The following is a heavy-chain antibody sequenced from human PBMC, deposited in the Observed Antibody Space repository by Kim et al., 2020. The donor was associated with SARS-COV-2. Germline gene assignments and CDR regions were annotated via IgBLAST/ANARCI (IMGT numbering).Heavy chain of an antibody. CDR3: AKGRSASMAAAANY. Sequence: GGSLRLSCTVSGFTFSDYAMHWVRQTPGKGLQWVSSISSSSDSTVYSDSVTGRFTISRDHANNSLYLKMNSLRPDDTAFYYCAKGRSASMAAAANYWGQGTLVTVSS. D-gene: IGHD6-13*01. J-gene: IGHJ4*02. CDR1: GFTFSDYA. V-gene: IGHV3-9*01. CDR2: ISSSSDST.